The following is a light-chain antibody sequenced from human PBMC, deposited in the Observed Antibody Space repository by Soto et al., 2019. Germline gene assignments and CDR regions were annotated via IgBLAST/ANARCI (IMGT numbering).Light chain of an antibody. CDR1: QTINRW. J-gene: IGKJ1*01. CDR2: KAS. Sequence: QMVHSRCSLSASIGDRVTITCRASQTINRWLAWYQQKPGEVPKLLIYKASVLESGVPSRFSGSGSGTDFTLTISRLEPEDFAVYYCQQYGNSLQTSGQGTIVAIK. CDR3: QQYGNSLQT. V-gene: IGKV1-5*03.